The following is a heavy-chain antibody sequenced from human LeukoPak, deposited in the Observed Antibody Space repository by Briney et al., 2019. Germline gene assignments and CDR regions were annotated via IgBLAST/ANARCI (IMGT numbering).Heavy chain of an antibody. CDR2: IIPILGIA. D-gene: IGHD6-19*01. CDR1: GGTFSSYA. Sequence: ASVKVSCKASGGTFSSYAISWVRQAPGQGLEWMGRIIPILGIANYAQKLQGRVTITADKSTSTAYMELSSLRSEDTAVYYCATHDVLYSSGWSPGDYFDYWGQGTLVTVSS. J-gene: IGHJ4*02. CDR3: ATHDVLYSSGWSPGDYFDY. V-gene: IGHV1-69*04.